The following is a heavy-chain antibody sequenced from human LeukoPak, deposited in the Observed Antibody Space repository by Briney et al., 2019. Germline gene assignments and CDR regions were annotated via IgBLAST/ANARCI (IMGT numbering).Heavy chain of an antibody. CDR1: GFTFSSCE. D-gene: IGHD3-22*01. CDR3: ARDPPYYYDSSGYYRGDYFDY. CDR2: ISRSGNTI. V-gene: IGHV3-48*03. Sequence: GGSLRLSCAASGFTFSSCEMNWVRQAPGKGLERVSYISRSGNTIYYADSVKGRFSISRDNAKNSLYLQMNSLRDEDTAVYYCARDPPYYYDSSGYYRGDYFDYWGQGTLVTVYS. J-gene: IGHJ4*02.